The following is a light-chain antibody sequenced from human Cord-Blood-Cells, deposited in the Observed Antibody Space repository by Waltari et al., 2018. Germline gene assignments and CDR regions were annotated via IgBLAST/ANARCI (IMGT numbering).Light chain of an antibody. J-gene: IGKJ3*01. CDR2: AAS. V-gene: IGKV1-39*01. CDR3: QQSYSTPLVT. Sequence: DIQMTQSPSYLSASVGDRVTITCRASQSISSYLNWYQQKPGKAPKLLIYAASSLQSGVPSRFSGSGSGTDFTLTISSLQPEDFATYYCQQSYSTPLVTFGPGTKVDIK. CDR1: QSISSY.